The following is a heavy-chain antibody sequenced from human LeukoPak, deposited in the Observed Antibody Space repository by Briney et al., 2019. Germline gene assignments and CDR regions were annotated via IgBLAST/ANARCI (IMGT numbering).Heavy chain of an antibody. Sequence: SETLSLICSVYGGSFCGYYWSWIRQPPGKGLEWVGEINHSGSTNYNPSLQSRVTISVDTYKNQFSLKLSSVTAADTAVYYCARGRKDFWSGYYIRHALIFDYWGQGTLVTVSS. J-gene: IGHJ4*02. CDR1: GGSFCGYY. CDR2: INHSGST. CDR3: ARGRKDFWSGYYIRHALIFDY. D-gene: IGHD3-3*01. V-gene: IGHV4-34*01.